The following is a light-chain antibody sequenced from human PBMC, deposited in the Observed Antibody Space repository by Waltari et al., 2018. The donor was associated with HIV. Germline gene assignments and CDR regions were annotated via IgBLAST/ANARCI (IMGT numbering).Light chain of an antibody. V-gene: IGKV1-39*01. CDR1: QTVNTK. J-gene: IGKJ3*01. CDR3: QQSYSTPLT. Sequence: DIHMTQSPSSLSASVRDKVTITCYASQTVNTKCNWQQQKPGKAPKVLIYDASTLETGVPSRFSGSGSGTDFTLSISSLQPDDFASYFCQQSYSTPLTFGPGTKVDI. CDR2: DAS.